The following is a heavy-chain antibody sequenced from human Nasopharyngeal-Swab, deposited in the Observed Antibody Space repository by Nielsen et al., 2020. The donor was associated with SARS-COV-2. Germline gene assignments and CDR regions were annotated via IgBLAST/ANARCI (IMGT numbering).Heavy chain of an antibody. CDR3: TTELYYYGSGSYYKGFAD. Sequence: VRQAPGKGLEWVGRIKSITDGGTIDYAAPVKGRFTISRDDSKNTLYLQMNSLKTEDTAVYYCTTELYYYGSGSYYKGFADWGQGTLVTVSS. D-gene: IGHD3-10*01. V-gene: IGHV3-15*01. CDR2: IKSITDGGTI. J-gene: IGHJ4*02.